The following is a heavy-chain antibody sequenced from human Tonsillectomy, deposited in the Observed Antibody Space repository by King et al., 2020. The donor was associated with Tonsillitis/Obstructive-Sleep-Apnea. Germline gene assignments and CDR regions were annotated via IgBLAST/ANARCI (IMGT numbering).Heavy chain of an antibody. CDR1: GFTFSSYW. CDR2: IKQDGSGK. J-gene: IGHJ4*02. V-gene: IGHV3-7*03. CDR3: ARETYSSGWRQIFDY. D-gene: IGHD6-19*01. Sequence: VQLVESGGGLVQPGGSLRLSCAASGFTFSSYWMSWVRQAPGKGLEWVANIKQDGSGKYYVDSVKGRFTISRDNAKNSLYLQMNSLRAEDTAVYYCARETYSSGWRQIFDYWGQGTLVTVSS.